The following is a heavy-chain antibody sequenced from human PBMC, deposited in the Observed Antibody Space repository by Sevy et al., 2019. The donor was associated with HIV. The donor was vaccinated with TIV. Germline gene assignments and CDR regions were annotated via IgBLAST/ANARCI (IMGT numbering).Heavy chain of an antibody. V-gene: IGHV4-59*01. J-gene: IGHJ4*02. CDR1: GGCMNIYY. D-gene: IGHD1-20*01. CDR2: IYYSGST. CDR3: ARVGFNWNDVDY. Sequence: SETLSLTCTVSGGCMNIYYWSWILQPPGKGLEWIGYIYYSGSTNYNPSLKSRVTISVDTSKNQFSLKLRSVTAADTAVYYCARVGFNWNDVDYWGQGTLVTVSS.